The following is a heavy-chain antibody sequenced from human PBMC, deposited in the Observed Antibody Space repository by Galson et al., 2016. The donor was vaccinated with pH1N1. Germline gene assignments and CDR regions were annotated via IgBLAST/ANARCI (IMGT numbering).Heavy chain of an antibody. Sequence: QSGAEVKKPGESLKISCKGSGYSFSSYWIGWVRQLPGKGLEWMGIIYPGDSDTKYSPSFQGQVTFAVDKSISTAYLQWSSLKASDTAMYYGARRETIVGVDYWGQGTLVTVSS. V-gene: IGHV5-51*03. CDR2: IYPGDSDT. J-gene: IGHJ4*02. CDR1: GYSFSSYW. D-gene: IGHD2-15*01. CDR3: ARRETIVGVDY.